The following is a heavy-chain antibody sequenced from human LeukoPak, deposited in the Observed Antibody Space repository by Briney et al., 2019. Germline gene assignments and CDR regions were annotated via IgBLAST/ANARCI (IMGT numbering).Heavy chain of an antibody. CDR1: GYTLTELS. CDR2: FDPEDGET. J-gene: IGHJ3*02. Sequence: ASVKVSCKVSGYTLTELSMHWVRQAPGKGLEWMGGFDPEDGETIYAQKFQGRVTMSEDTSTDTAYMELSSLRSEDTAVYYCATVCANPLRCNDAFDIWGQGTMVTVSS. V-gene: IGHV1-24*01. CDR3: ATVCANPLRCNDAFDI.